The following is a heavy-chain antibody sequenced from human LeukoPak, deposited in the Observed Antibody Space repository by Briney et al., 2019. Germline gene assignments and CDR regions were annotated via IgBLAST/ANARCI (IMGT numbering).Heavy chain of an antibody. CDR2: IYYSGST. CDR3: ARANYFDY. CDR1: GGSISCYY. J-gene: IGHJ4*02. V-gene: IGHV4-59*01. Sequence: SETLSLTCTVSGGSISCYYWSWLRQPPGKRLEWIGYIYYSGSTNYNPSLKSRVTISVDTSKNQFSLKLSSVTAADTAVYYCARANYFDYWGQGTLVTVSS.